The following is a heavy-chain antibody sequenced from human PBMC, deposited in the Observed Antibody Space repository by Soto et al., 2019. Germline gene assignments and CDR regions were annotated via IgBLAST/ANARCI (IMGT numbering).Heavy chain of an antibody. J-gene: IGHJ5*02. CDR1: GGSISSSSYY. V-gene: IGHV4-39*01. CDR2: IYYSGST. Sequence: QLQLQESGPGLVKPSETLSLTCTVSGGSISSSSYYWGWIRQPPGKGLEWIGSIYYSGSTYYNPPLKSRVTISGDTSKNQFSLKLSSVTAADTAVYYCARRSPQFDPWGQGTLVTVAS. CDR3: ARRSPQFDP.